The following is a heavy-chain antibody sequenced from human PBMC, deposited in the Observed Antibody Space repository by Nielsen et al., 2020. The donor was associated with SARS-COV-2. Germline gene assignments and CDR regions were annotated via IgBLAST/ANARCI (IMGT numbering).Heavy chain of an antibody. CDR2: ISDTSSYI. D-gene: IGHD3-10*01. CDR1: GFTFSSHS. Sequence: GESLKISCESSGFTFSSHSMTWVRQGPGKGLEYISTISDTSSYIYYADSVKGRFTISRDNAKNSLYLKMNSLRAEDTAVYYCAREGLDYYYMDVWGKGTTVTVSS. V-gene: IGHV3-21*01. J-gene: IGHJ6*03. CDR3: AREGLDYYYMDV.